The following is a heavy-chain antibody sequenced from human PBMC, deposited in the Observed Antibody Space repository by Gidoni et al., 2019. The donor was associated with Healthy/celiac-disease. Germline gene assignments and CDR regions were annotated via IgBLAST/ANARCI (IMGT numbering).Heavy chain of an antibody. CDR2: IYSGGST. D-gene: IGHD3-10*01. V-gene: IGHV3-53*02. CDR3: ARGGITMVRGVIVRSYFDY. Sequence: EVQLVETGGGLIQPGGSLRLSCAASGFTVSSNYMSWVRQAPGKGLEWVSVIYSGGSTYYADSVKGRFTISRDNSKNTLYLQMNSLRAEDTAVYYCARGGITMVRGVIVRSYFDYWGQGTLVTVSS. CDR1: GFTVSSNY. J-gene: IGHJ4*02.